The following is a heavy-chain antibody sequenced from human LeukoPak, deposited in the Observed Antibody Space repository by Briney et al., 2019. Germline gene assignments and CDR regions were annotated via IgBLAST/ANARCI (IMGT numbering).Heavy chain of an antibody. CDR1: GGSFSGYY. Sequence: SETLSLTCAVYGGSFSGYYWSWIGQPPGKGLEGSGEINHSGSTNYNPSLKSRVTISIDTSKNQFSLNLNSVTAADAAVYYCSRWVVSGILGAFDVWGQGTMVRVS. D-gene: IGHD2-21*01. V-gene: IGHV4-34*01. CDR3: SRWVVSGILGAFDV. CDR2: INHSGST. J-gene: IGHJ3*01.